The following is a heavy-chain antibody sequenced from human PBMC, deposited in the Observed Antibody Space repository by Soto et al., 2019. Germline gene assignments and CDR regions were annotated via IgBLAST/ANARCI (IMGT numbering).Heavy chain of an antibody. Sequence: QVQLVQSGAEVKKPGASVKVSCKASGYSFISYAMHWVRQAPGQRLEWMGWINPGNGNTKYSQNFQGRVTIITDTSASTAYMELSSLRSEDTAIYYCARQERYCSGTSCSHFYVDYWGQGTLVAVSS. V-gene: IGHV1-3*01. J-gene: IGHJ4*02. CDR1: GYSFISYA. D-gene: IGHD2-2*01. CDR2: INPGNGNT. CDR3: ARQERYCSGTSCSHFYVDY.